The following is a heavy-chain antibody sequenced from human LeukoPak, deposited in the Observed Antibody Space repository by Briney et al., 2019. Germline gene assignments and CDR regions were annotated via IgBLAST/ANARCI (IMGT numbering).Heavy chain of an antibody. CDR2: IRHDGSTK. D-gene: IGHD5-24*01. V-gene: IGHV3-30*02. CDR3: AKVEISTIKTWDY. J-gene: IGHJ4*02. Sequence: GGSLRLSCAASRFSFSSYGMHWVRQAPGKGLQWVAFIRHDGSTKYYTDSVKGRFTISRDNSKNTLYLQMNSLRPEDTAVYYCAKVEISTIKTWDYWGQGTLVTVSS. CDR1: RFSFSSYG.